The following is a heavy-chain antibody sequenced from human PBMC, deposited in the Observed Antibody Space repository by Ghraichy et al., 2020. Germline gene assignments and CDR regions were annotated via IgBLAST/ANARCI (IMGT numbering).Heavy chain of an antibody. CDR3: ARDSSGWYLAAMGAFDI. J-gene: IGHJ3*02. Sequence: ASVKVSCKASGYTFTSYGISWVRQAPGQGLEWMGWISAYNGNTNYAQKLQGRVTMTTDTSTSTAYMELRSLRSDDTAVYYCARDSSGWYLAAMGAFDIWGQGTMVTVSS. CDR2: ISAYNGNT. D-gene: IGHD6-19*01. CDR1: GYTFTSYG. V-gene: IGHV1-18*04.